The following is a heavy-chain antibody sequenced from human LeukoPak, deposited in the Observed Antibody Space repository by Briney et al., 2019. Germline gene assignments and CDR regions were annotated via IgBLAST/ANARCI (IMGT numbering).Heavy chain of an antibody. Sequence: PGASLRLSCAASGFTFSNYAMSWVRQAPGKGLEWVSAITGSGGSTYYADSVKGRFTISRDNSKNILYLQMNSLRAEDTAVYYCAKWGDYDVLTGYYDPDYWGQGTLVTVSS. CDR3: AKWGDYDVLTGYYDPDY. CDR2: ITGSGGST. V-gene: IGHV3-23*01. J-gene: IGHJ4*02. D-gene: IGHD3-9*01. CDR1: GFTFSNYA.